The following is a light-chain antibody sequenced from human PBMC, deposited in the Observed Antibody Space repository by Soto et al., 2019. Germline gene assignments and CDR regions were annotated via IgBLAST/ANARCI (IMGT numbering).Light chain of an antibody. J-gene: IGLJ2*01. V-gene: IGLV7-43*01. CDR1: AGAVTSAYY. Sequence: QAVVTHEPSLTVSPGGTVTLTCASSAGAVTSAYYTNWLQQKPGQAPRALIYSTSEKHSWTPARFSGSLLGGKAALTLSAAQPEDEADYYCLLYYGGAQVLFGGGTKVTVL. CDR3: LLYYGGAQVL. CDR2: STS.